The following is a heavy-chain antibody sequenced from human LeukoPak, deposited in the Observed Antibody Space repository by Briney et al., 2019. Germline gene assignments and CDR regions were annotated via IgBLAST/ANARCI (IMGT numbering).Heavy chain of an antibody. D-gene: IGHD2-21*01. CDR3: ERDRRGPIPYFDY. Sequence: PGRSLRLSCAASGFTFDDYGMSWVRQAPGKGLEWGSGINWNGGSTGYTDSVKGRFTLSRDNAQNSLYLQMNSLRAEDTALYFCERDRRGPIPYFDYWGQGTLVTVSS. CDR1: GFTFDDYG. V-gene: IGHV3-20*04. J-gene: IGHJ4*02. CDR2: INWNGGST.